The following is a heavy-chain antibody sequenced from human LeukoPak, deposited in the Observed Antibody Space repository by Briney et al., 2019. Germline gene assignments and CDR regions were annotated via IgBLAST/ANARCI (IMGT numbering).Heavy chain of an antibody. CDR3: ARSPYYYDSSGYTFDY. J-gene: IGHJ4*02. CDR1: GGTFSSYA. D-gene: IGHD3-22*01. V-gene: IGHV1-69*01. Sequence: SVKVSCKASGGTFSSYAISWVRQAPGQELEWMGGIIPIFGTANYAQKFQGRVTITADESTSTAYMELSSLRSEDTAVYYCARSPYYYDSSGYTFDYWGQGTLVTVSS. CDR2: IIPIFGTA.